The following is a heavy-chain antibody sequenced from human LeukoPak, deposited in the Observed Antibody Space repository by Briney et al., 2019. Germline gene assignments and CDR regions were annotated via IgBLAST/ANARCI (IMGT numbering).Heavy chain of an antibody. Sequence: GGSLRLSCAASGFTFSSYSMNWVRQAPGKGLEWVSYIRGSSSIYYADSVKGRFTIARDNAKNSLYLQMNSLRNEDTAVYYCVRDVYFALDIWGHGTMVTVSS. CDR3: VRDVYFALDI. CDR1: GFTFSSYS. CDR2: IRGSSSI. J-gene: IGHJ3*02. D-gene: IGHD5/OR15-5a*01. V-gene: IGHV3-48*02.